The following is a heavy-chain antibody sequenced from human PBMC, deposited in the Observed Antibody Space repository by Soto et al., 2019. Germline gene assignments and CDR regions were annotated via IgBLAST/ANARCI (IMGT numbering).Heavy chain of an antibody. Sequence: QGHPVQSGAKVKKTGASVKVSCKGSGYAFTTYGITGVRQAPGQGLELMGWISAHNGNTNYAQKLQGRVTVTRETSTSTAYKDLRSLRDEDTAVYCWARGRYGDYWGQGALVTGSS. V-gene: IGHV1-18*01. CDR1: GYAFTTYG. CDR2: ISAHNGNT. J-gene: IGHJ4*02. D-gene: IGHD1-1*01. CDR3: ARGRYGDY.